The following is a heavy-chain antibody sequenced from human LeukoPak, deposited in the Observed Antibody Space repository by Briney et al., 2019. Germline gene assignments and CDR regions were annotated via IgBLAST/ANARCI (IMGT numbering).Heavy chain of an antibody. CDR1: GFTFSSYA. CDR2: ISGSGGST. CDR3: AKGFAVAPDAFDI. V-gene: IGHV3-23*01. Sequence: GGSLRLSCAASGFTFSSYAMSWVRQVPGKGLEWVSAISGSGGSTYYADSVKGRFTISRDNSKSTLYLQMNSLRAEDTAVYYCAKGFAVAPDAFDIWGQGTMVTVSS. J-gene: IGHJ3*02. D-gene: IGHD2-15*01.